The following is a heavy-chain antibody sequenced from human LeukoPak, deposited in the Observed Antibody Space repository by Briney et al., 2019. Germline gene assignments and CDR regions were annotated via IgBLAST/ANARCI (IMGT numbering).Heavy chain of an antibody. CDR1: GGSISSYY. J-gene: IGHJ4*02. CDR2: IYYSGST. CDR3: ARGPPPPWDLLGGVGRVTFYFDY. V-gene: IGHV4-59*01. Sequence: SETLSLTCTVSGGSISSYYWSWIRQPPGKGLEWIGYIYYSGSTNYNPSLKSRVTISVDTSKNQFSLKLSSVTAADTAVYYCARGPPPPWDLLGGVGRVTFYFDYWGQGTLVTVPS. D-gene: IGHD1-26*01.